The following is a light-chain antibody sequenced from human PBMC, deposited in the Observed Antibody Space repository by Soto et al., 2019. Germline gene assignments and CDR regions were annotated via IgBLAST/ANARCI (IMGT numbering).Light chain of an antibody. CDR2: GAS. CDR1: QSVNIY. V-gene: IGKV3D-15*01. CDR3: QQYDDWRRLT. Sequence: EIVMTQSPATLSVSPGERATLSCSASQSVNIYLACYQQKPGQAPRLLIFGASYRATGIPARFSGSGSWTEFNLTISSLQSEDFAVYFCQQYDDWRRLTFGGGTQVEIK. J-gene: IGKJ4*01.